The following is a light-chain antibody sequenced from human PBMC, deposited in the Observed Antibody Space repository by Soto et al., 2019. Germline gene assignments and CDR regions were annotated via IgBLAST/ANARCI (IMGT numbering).Light chain of an antibody. CDR3: QQYGGSPRT. Sequence: EIVLTQSPGTLSLSPGERASLSCRASQSVSISLAWYQQKPGQAPTLLIHGASNRATGIPDRFSGSGSGTEFTLTISRRGPEDLAVYYCQQYGGSPRTVGQGSKV. CDR1: QSVSIS. V-gene: IGKV3-20*01. CDR2: GAS. J-gene: IGKJ1*01.